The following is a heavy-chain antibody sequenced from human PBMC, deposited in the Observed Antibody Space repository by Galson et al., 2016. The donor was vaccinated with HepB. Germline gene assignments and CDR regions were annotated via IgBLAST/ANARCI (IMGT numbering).Heavy chain of an antibody. J-gene: IGHJ6*02. CDR1: GFSLSTSAVG. CDR3: ARSRAVAGTDYYYYVMDV. CDR2: IYWNNDK. Sequence: PALVKPTQTLTLTCTFSGFSLSTSAVGVGWIRQPPGKALEWLALIYWNNDKRYSPSLETRLTISKDTSKNQVVLTMTNMDPVDTATYYCARSRAVAGTDYYYYVMDVWGQGTPVTVSS. V-gene: IGHV2-5*01. D-gene: IGHD6-19*01.